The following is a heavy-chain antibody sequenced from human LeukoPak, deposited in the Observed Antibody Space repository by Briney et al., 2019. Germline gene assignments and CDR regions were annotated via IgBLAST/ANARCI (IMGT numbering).Heavy chain of an antibody. CDR1: GGSISSYY. CDR3: ARGMDYSSGYFPH. Sequence: SETLSLTCTVSGGSISSYYWSWIRQPPGKGLEWIGYIHYSGSTNYNPSLKSRVTISVDTSKNQFSLKLSSVTAADTAVYYCARGMDYSSGYFPHWGQGNLVTVSS. J-gene: IGHJ4*02. V-gene: IGHV4-59*01. D-gene: IGHD3-22*01. CDR2: IHYSGST.